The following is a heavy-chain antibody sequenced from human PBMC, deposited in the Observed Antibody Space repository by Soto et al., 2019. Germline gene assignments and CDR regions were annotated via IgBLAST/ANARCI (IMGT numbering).Heavy chain of an antibody. J-gene: IGHJ4*02. V-gene: IGHV2-5*01. CDR1: GFSHSTSGVG. D-gene: IGHD6-6*01. Sequence: SGPTPVNPTQTLTLTCTFSGFSHSTSGVGVGWIRQPPGKALEWLALIYWNDDKRYSPSLKSRLTITKDTSKNQVVLTMTNMDPVDTATYYCAETTFEYSSSSSPNFDYWGQGTLVTVSS. CDR2: IYWNDDK. CDR3: AETTFEYSSSSSPNFDY.